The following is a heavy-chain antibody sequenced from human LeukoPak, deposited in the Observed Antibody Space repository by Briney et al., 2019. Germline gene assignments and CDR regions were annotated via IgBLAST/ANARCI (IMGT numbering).Heavy chain of an antibody. J-gene: IGHJ4*02. CDR3: ARDKGTAGLFDY. CDR2: IWYDGSNK. CDR1: GFTFSSYG. Sequence: GGSLRLSCAASGFTFSSYGMHWVRQAPGKGLEWVAVIWYDGSNKYYADSVKGRFTISRDNSKNTLYLQMNSLRAEDTAVYYCARDKGTAGLFDYWGREPWSPSPQ. D-gene: IGHD6-13*01. V-gene: IGHV3-33*01.